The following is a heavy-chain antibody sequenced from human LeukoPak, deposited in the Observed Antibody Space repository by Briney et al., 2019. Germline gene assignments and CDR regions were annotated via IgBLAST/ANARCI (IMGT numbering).Heavy chain of an antibody. CDR2: VSGSGGST. Sequence: GGSLRLFCAASRCTFSSYAMSWVRQAPGKGLEWVSGVSGSGGSTVYTDSVKGRFTISRDNSKNTLYLQMNSLRAEDTAVYYCASQYYDSSGSFDYWGQGTLVTVSS. CDR1: RCTFSSYA. D-gene: IGHD3-22*01. CDR3: ASQYYDSSGSFDY. V-gene: IGHV3-23*01. J-gene: IGHJ4*02.